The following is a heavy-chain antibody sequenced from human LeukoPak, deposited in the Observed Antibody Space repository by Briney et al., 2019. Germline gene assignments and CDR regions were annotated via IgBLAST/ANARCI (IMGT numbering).Heavy chain of an antibody. Sequence: GGSLRLSCAASGFTFSSYWMSWVRQAPGKGLEWVANIKQDGSEKYYVDSVKGRFTISRDNSKNTLYLQMNSLRAEDTAVYYCAKKNYHRFDYWGQGTLVIVSS. CDR3: AKKNYHRFDY. V-gene: IGHV3-7*03. J-gene: IGHJ4*02. CDR1: GFTFSSYW. CDR2: IKQDGSEK. D-gene: IGHD5-24*01.